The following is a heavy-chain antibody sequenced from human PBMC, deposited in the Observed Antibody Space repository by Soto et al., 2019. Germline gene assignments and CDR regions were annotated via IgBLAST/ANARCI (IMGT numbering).Heavy chain of an antibody. D-gene: IGHD1-26*01. CDR2: IYPGDSDT. V-gene: IGHV5-51*01. J-gene: IGHJ6*02. CDR1: GYSFTSYW. CDR3: ARHDAGNRGATKYYYYYYGMDV. Sequence: PGESLKISCKGSGYSFTSYWIGWVRQMPGKGLEWMGIIYPGDSDTRYSPSFQGQVTISADKSISTAYLQWSSLKASDTAMYYCARHDAGNRGATKYYYYYYGMDVWGQGTTVTVSS.